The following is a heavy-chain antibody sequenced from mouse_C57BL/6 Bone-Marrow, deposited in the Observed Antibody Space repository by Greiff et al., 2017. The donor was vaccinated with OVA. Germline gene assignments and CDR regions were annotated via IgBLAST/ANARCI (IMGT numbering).Heavy chain of an antibody. J-gene: IGHJ1*03. V-gene: IGHV1-15*01. D-gene: IGHD2-2*01. Sequence: QVQLKESGAELVRPGASVTLSCKASGYTFTDYEMHWVKQTPVHGLEWIGAIDPETGGTAYNQKFKGKAILTADKSSSTAYMALRSLTSEGSAVSYCTRWGGYDVWYFDVWGTGTTVTVSS. CDR1: GYTFTDYE. CDR2: IDPETGGT. CDR3: TRWGGYDVWYFDV.